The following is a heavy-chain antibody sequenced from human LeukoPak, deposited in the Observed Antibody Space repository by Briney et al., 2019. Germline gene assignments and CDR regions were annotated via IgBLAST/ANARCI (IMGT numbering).Heavy chain of an antibody. Sequence: SETLSLTCTVSGGSISSYYWSWIRQPPGKGLEWIGYIYYSGSTNYNPSLKSRVTISVDTSKNQFSLKLSSVTAADTHVYYCGRVQKVLQEGYYYYMDGWGKGTTVTVCS. J-gene: IGHJ6*03. V-gene: IGHV4-59*01. CDR3: GRVQKVLQEGYYYYMDG. D-gene: IGHD3-10*01. CDR1: GGSISSYY. CDR2: IYYSGST.